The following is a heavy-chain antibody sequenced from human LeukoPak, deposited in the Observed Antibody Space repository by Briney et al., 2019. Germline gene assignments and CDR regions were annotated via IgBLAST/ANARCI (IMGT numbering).Heavy chain of an antibody. J-gene: IGHJ4*02. CDR1: GFTFSSYA. CDR3: AKGGRNYDFWSGYFHPFDY. D-gene: IGHD3-3*01. CDR2: ISGSGGST. Sequence: GGSLRLSRAASGFTFSSYAMSWVRQAPGKGLEWVSAISGSGGSTYYADSVKGRFTISRDNSKNTLYLQMNSLRAEDTAVYYCAKGGRNYDFWSGYFHPFDYWGQGTLVTVSS. V-gene: IGHV3-23*01.